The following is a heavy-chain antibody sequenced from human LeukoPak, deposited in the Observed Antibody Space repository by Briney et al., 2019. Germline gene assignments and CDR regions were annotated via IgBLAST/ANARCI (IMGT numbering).Heavy chain of an antibody. V-gene: IGHV3-48*02. J-gene: IGHJ4*02. CDR3: ARDQGFDY. Sequence: GGSLRLSCAASGFTFSTYSMNWVRQAPGKGLEWVSYISSSSSTIYYADSVKGRFTISRDNAKNSLYLQMNSLGDEDTALYYCARDQGFDYWGQGTLVTVSS. CDR2: ISSSSSTI. CDR1: GFTFSTYS.